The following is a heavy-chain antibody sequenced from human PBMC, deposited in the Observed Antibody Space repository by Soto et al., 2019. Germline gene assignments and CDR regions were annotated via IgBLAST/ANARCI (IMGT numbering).Heavy chain of an antibody. CDR2: ISESGGST. CDR3: ENIVTTGL. Sequence: MTWVRQAPGKGLEWVSTISESGGSTYYADSVKGRFTISRDNSKNTLYLQMNSLTAEHTALYYCENIVTTGLWGRGRLVSVSS. V-gene: IGHV3-23*01. D-gene: IGHD4-17*01. J-gene: IGHJ4*02.